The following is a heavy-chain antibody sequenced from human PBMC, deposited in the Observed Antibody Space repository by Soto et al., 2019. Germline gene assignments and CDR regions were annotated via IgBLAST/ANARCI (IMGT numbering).Heavy chain of an antibody. D-gene: IGHD3-3*01. CDR2: ISCSDGKT. V-gene: IGHV3-23*01. CDR1: GFSFGSYA. J-gene: IGHJ4*02. CDR3: ARWSYLDY. Sequence: GGSLRLSCAASGFSFGSYALIWVRQAPGKGLEWVSTISCSDGKTFYADSVKGRFSISRDTSQSTLYLQMNSLRADDTAMYYCARWSYLDYWGQGTRVTVSS.